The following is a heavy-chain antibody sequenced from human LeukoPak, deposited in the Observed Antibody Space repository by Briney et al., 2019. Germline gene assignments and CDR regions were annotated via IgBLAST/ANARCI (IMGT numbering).Heavy chain of an antibody. J-gene: IGHJ4*02. V-gene: IGHV4-61*05. Sequence: SETLSLTCTVSGGSISSSSYYWGWIRQPPGKGLEWIVYIDYIGSANYNPSLKSRVTISRDTSKNQFSLRLTSVTAADTAVYYCARTYYFASGSYYDEWGFDFWGQGTLVTVSS. CDR3: ARTYYFASGSYYDEWGFDF. D-gene: IGHD3-10*01. CDR1: GGSISSSSYY. CDR2: IDYIGSA.